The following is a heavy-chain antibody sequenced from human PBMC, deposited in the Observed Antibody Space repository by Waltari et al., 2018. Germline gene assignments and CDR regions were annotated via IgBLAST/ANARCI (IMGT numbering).Heavy chain of an antibody. Sequence: EVQLVESGGGLVQPGGSLRLSWAASGFTFRSNWRSGVRQAPGKGLEWVANIKQDGSEKDYVDSVKGRFTISRDNAKNSLYLQMNSLRAEDTAVYYCARKGNDYGAFDYWGQGTLVTVSS. J-gene: IGHJ4*02. CDR3: ARKGNDYGAFDY. V-gene: IGHV3-7*01. CDR2: IKQDGSEK. CDR1: GFTFRSNW. D-gene: IGHD4-17*01.